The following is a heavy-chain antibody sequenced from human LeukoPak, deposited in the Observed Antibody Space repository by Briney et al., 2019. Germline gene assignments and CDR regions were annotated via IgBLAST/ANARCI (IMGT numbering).Heavy chain of an antibody. D-gene: IGHD6-13*01. Sequence: SETLSLTCTVSGGSISSSSYYWGWIRQPPGKGLEWIGSTYYSGSTYYNPSLKSRVTISVDTSKNQFSLKLSSVTAADTAVYYCASEPYSSSWHPFDYWGQGTLVTVSS. CDR1: GGSISSSSYY. CDR2: TYYSGST. V-gene: IGHV4-39*07. CDR3: ASEPYSSSWHPFDY. J-gene: IGHJ4*02.